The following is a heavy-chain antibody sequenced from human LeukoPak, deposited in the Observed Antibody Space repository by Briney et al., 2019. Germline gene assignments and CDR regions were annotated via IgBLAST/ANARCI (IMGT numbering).Heavy chain of an antibody. J-gene: IGHJ4*02. CDR1: GGSISSSSYY. D-gene: IGHD1-7*01. Sequence: SETLSLTCTVSGGSISSSSYYWGWIRQPPGKGLEWIGTVYYSGSTYYNPSLKSRVTISVDTSKNQFSLKLSSVTAADTAVYYCARDGSGNYYWGQGILVTVSS. V-gene: IGHV4-39*07. CDR3: ARDGSGNYY. CDR2: VYYSGST.